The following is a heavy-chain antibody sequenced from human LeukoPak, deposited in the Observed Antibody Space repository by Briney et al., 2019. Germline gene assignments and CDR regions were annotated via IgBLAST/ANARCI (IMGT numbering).Heavy chain of an antibody. CDR2: INPNSGGT. CDR1: GYTFTGYY. J-gene: IGHJ5*02. Sequence: ASVKVSCKASGYTFTGYYMHWVRQAPGQGLEWMGWINPNSGGTNYAQKFQGRVTMTRDTSISTAYMELSRLRSDDTAVYYCARPNVVFSGSYSFDPWGQGTLVTVSS. D-gene: IGHD1-26*01. V-gene: IGHV1-2*02. CDR3: ARPNVVFSGSYSFDP.